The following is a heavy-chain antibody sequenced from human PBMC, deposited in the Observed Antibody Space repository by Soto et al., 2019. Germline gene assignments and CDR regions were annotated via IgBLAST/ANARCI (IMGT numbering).Heavy chain of an antibody. Sequence: GASVKVSCKASGFTFTSSAVQWVRQARGQRLEWIGWIVVGSGNTNYAQKFQERVTITGDMSTSTAYMELNSLRSEDTAVYYCAARGTWSGYFLDYYYGMDVWGQGTTVTVSS. V-gene: IGHV1-58*01. CDR2: IVVGSGNT. CDR1: GFTFTSSA. CDR3: AARGTWSGYFLDYYYGMDV. J-gene: IGHJ6*02. D-gene: IGHD3-3*01.